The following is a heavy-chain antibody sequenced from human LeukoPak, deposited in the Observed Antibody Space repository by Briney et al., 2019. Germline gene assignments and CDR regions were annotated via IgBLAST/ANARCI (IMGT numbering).Heavy chain of an antibody. D-gene: IGHD3-22*01. CDR1: GGSISSRNW. J-gene: IGHJ3*02. V-gene: IGHV4-4*02. Sequence: MPSETLSLTCAGSGGSISSRNWWNWVRQPPGKGLEWIGEIYHSGPTSYNPSLKSRVTISVDRSKNQFSLKLSSVTAADTAVYYCAGHYYDSSGYYYDAFDIWGQGTMVTVSS. CDR2: IYHSGPT. CDR3: AGHYYDSSGYYYDAFDI.